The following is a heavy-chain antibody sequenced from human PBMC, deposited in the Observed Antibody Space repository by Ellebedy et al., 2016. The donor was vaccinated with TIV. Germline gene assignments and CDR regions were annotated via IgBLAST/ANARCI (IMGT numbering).Heavy chain of an antibody. V-gene: IGHV3-23*01. Sequence: GESLKISCAASGFTFSSYAMSWVRQAPGKGLEWVSAISGSGGSTYYADSVKGRFTISRDNSKNTLYLQMNSLRAEDTAVYYCAKEKVVAAALDYWGQGTLVTVSS. CDR3: AKEKVVAAALDY. J-gene: IGHJ4*02. D-gene: IGHD6-13*01. CDR1: GFTFSSYA. CDR2: ISGSGGST.